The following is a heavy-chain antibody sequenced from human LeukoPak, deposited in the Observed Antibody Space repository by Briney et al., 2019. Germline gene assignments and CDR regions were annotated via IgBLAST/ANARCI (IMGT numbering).Heavy chain of an antibody. J-gene: IGHJ6*02. V-gene: IGHV3-9*01. CDR2: ISWNSGSI. CDR3: AKDQYYRAGNIVVVVAASNYYGMDV. CDR1: GFTFDDYA. D-gene: IGHD2-15*01. Sequence: GRSLRLSCAASGFTFDDYAMHWVRQPPGKGLEWVSGISWNSGSITYADSVKGRFTISRDNSKNTLYLQMNSLRAEDTAVYYCAKDQYYRAGNIVVVVAASNYYGMDVWGQGTTVTVSS.